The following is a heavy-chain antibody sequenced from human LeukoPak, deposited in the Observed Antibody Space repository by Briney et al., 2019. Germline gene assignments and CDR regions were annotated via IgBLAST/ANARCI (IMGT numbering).Heavy chain of an antibody. J-gene: IGHJ4*02. CDR2: ISYDGSNK. Sequence: GGSLRLSCAASGFTFSSYAMHWVRQAPGKGLEWVAVISYDGSNKYYADSVKGRFTISRDNSKNTLYLQMNSLRAEDTAVYYCAVGGYSSSSVPFDYWGQGTLVTVSS. CDR3: AVGGYSSSSVPFDY. V-gene: IGHV3-30-3*01. D-gene: IGHD6-6*01. CDR1: GFTFSSYA.